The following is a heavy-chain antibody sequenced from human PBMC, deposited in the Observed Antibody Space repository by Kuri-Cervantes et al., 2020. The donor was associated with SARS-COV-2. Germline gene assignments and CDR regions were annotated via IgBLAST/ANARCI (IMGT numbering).Heavy chain of an antibody. V-gene: IGHV3-11*04. CDR3: ARSGYYYNNWFDP. J-gene: IGHJ5*02. CDR1: GFTFSDYY. CDR2: ISSSVSTI. Sequence: GESLKISCEASGFTFSDYYMSWIRQAPGKGLEWVSYISSSVSTIYYADSVKGRFTIPRDNAKNSLYLKMNNLRAEDTAVYYCARSGYYYNNWFDPWGQGTLVTVSS. D-gene: IGHD3-22*01.